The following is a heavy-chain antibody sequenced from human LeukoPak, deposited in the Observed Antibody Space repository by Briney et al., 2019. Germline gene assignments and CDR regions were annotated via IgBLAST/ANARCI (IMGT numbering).Heavy chain of an antibody. D-gene: IGHD3-10*01. V-gene: IGHV4-34*01. CDR1: GGSFNGYY. J-gene: IGHJ5*02. CDR3: ARGSAYYYGSGSYYNWFDP. Sequence: PSETLSLTCAVYGGSFNGYYWSWIRQPPGKGLEWIGEINHSGSTNYNPSLKSRVTISVDTSKNQFSLKLSSVTAADTAVYYCARGSAYYYGSGSYYNWFDPWGQGTLVTVSS. CDR2: INHSGST.